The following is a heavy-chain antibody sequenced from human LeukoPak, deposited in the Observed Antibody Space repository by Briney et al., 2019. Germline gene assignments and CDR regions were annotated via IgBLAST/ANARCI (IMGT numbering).Heavy chain of an antibody. D-gene: IGHD3-22*01. CDR3: ARDPYFDSSGYPYYFDY. CDR1: GFTFSNYA. V-gene: IGHV3-23*01. J-gene: IGHJ4*02. Sequence: GGSLRLSCAASGFTFSNYAMTWVRQAPGKGLEWVSAISGSAGSTYYADSVKGRFTISRDNSKNTLSLQMNSLRAEDTAVYYCARDPYFDSSGYPYYFDYWGREPWSPSPQ. CDR2: ISGSAGST.